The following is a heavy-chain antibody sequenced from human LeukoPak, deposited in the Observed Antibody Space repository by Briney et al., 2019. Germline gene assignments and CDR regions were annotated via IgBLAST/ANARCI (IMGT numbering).Heavy chain of an antibody. Sequence: GGSLRLSCAASGFTFSSYGMHWVRQAPGKGLEWVAVIWYDGSNKYYADSVKGRFTISRDNSKNTLYLQMNSLRAEDTAVYYCAKEHYGDSYYFDYWGQGTLVTVSS. J-gene: IGHJ4*02. V-gene: IGHV3-33*06. CDR2: IWYDGSNK. D-gene: IGHD4-17*01. CDR3: AKEHYGDSYYFDY. CDR1: GFTFSSYG.